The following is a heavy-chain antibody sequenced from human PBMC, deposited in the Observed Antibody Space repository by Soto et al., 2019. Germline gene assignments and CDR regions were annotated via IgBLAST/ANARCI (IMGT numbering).Heavy chain of an antibody. D-gene: IGHD3-10*01. V-gene: IGHV1-18*01. CDR2: ISAYNGNT. Sequence: QVQLVQSGAEVKKPGASVKVSCKASGYTFTSYGISWVRQAPGQGLEWMGWISAYNGNTHYAQKLQGRVTMTTDTSMSTATRELGSLSSADTAVFFCARAGLYYYGSGSPVPVDSGAKGPLVTFPS. J-gene: IGHJ4*02. CDR3: ARAGLYYYGSGSPVPVDS. CDR1: GYTFTSYG.